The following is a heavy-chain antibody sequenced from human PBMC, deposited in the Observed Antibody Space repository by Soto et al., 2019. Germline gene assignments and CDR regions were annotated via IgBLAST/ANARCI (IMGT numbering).Heavy chain of an antibody. CDR3: ALRSMAVVPEY. V-gene: IGHV4-59*01. Sequence: QVQLQESGPGLVKPSETLSLTCAVSGDSISSYYCMWIRQPPGKGLESIGYLYYGRSANYNPALKSRGTLSVDTSTNQCSLTLSSMTAAYTAVDYCALRSMAVVPEYWGQGTLVTVSS. CDR2: LYYGRSA. J-gene: IGHJ4*02. CDR1: GDSISSYY. D-gene: IGHD3-22*01.